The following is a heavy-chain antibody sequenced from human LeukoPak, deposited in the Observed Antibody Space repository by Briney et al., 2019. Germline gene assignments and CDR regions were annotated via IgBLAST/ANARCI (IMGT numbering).Heavy chain of an antibody. Sequence: ASVKVSCKASGCTFTSYGISWVRQAPGQGLEWMGWISAYNGNTNYAQKLQGRVTMTTDTSTSTAYMELRSLRSDDTAVYYCARANYGDYPGGYYGMDVWGKGTTVTVSS. CDR3: ARANYGDYPGGYYGMDV. CDR2: ISAYNGNT. D-gene: IGHD4-17*01. J-gene: IGHJ6*04. CDR1: GCTFTSYG. V-gene: IGHV1-18*04.